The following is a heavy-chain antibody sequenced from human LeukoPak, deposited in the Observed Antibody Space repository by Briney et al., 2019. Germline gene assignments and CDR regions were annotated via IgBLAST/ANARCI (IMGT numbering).Heavy chain of an antibody. CDR2: INHSGST. CDR3: ARRGSYGMRFDY. J-gene: IGHJ4*02. Sequence: SETLSLTRAVYGGSFSGYYWSWIRQPPGKGLEWIGEINHSGSTNYNPSLKSRVTISVDTSKNQFSLKLSSVTAADTAVYYCARRGSYGMRFDYWGQGTLVTVSS. V-gene: IGHV4-34*01. CDR1: GGSFSGYY. D-gene: IGHD3-16*01.